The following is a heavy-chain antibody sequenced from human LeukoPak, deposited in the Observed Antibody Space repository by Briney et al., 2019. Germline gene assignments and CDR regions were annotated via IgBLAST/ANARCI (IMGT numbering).Heavy chain of an antibody. Sequence: GGSLRLSCAASGFTVSSKYMSWVRQAPGKGLEWVSVIYSGGSTYYADSVKGRFTISRDNPKNTLYLQMNSLRAEDTAVYYCARVRGAGTDAFDIWGQGTMVTVSS. CDR2: IYSGGST. V-gene: IGHV3-53*01. CDR3: ARVRGAGTDAFDI. J-gene: IGHJ3*02. D-gene: IGHD1-1*01. CDR1: GFTVSSKY.